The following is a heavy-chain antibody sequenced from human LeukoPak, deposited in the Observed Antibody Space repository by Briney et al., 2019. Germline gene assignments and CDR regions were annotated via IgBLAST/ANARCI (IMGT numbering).Heavy chain of an antibody. J-gene: IGHJ4*02. V-gene: IGHV4-39*01. CDR1: GGSISSSSYY. CDR2: IYYSGSF. D-gene: IGHD3-3*01. CDR3: ASLYDFWSY. Sequence: SETLSLTCTVSGGSISSSSYYWGWIRQPPGKGLEWIGSIYYSGSFYYNPSLKSRVTISMDTSKNQFSLKLSSVTAADTAVYYCASLYDFWSYWGQGTLVTVSS.